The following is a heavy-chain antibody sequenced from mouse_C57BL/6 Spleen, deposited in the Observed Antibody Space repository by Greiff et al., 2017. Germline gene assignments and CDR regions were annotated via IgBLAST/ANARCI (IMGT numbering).Heavy chain of an antibody. D-gene: IGHD1-1*01. CDR1: GYTFTDYD. V-gene: IGHV1-15*01. CDR2: IDTETGGT. Sequence: QVQLQQSGAELVRPGASVTLSCKASGYTFTDYDMHWVKQTPVHGLEWIGAIDTETGGTAYNQKFKGKAILTADKSSSTAYMELRSLTSEDSAVYYFLITTVVAPYSMDYWGQGTSVTVSS. J-gene: IGHJ4*01. CDR3: LITTVVAPYSMDY.